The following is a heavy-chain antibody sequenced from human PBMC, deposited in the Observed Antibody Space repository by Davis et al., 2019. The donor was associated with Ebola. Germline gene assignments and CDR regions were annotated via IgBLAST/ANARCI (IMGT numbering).Heavy chain of an antibody. CDR1: GFTFSSYA. J-gene: IGHJ4*02. CDR3: ARDLFFRPPNLRLYSSSGFDY. CDR2: ISYDGSNK. V-gene: IGHV3-30-3*01. D-gene: IGHD6-6*01. Sequence: GGSLRLSCAASGFTFSSYAMHWVRQAPGKGLEWVAVISYDGSNKYYADSVKGRFTISRDNSKNTLYLQMNSLRAEDTAVYYCARDLFFRPPNLRLYSSSGFDYWGQGTLVTVSS.